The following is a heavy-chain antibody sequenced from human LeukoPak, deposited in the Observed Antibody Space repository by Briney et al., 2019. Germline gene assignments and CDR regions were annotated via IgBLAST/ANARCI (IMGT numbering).Heavy chain of an antibody. CDR2: ISSSSSYI. CDR1: GFTFSSYS. J-gene: IGHJ6*02. D-gene: IGHD3-22*01. CDR3: ARESDYYYDSSGYYYGLSDYYYGMDV. Sequence: GGSLRLSCAASGFTFSSYSMNWVRQAPGKGLEWVSSISSSSSYIYNADSVKGRFTISRDNAKNSLYLQMNSLRAGDTAVYYCARESDYYYDSSGYYYGLSDYYYGMDVWGQGTTVTVSS. V-gene: IGHV3-21*01.